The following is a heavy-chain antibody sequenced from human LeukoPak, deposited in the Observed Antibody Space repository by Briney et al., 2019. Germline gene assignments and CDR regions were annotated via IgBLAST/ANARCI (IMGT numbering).Heavy chain of an antibody. CDR1: GGSISGGSYF. CDR2: IYTSGST. J-gene: IGHJ3*02. D-gene: IGHD3-22*01. Sequence: SETLSLTCTVSGGSISGGSYFWSWIRQPAGKGLEWIGRIYTSGSTNYNPSLKSRVTISVDTSKNQFSLKLSSVTAADTAVYYCARDEDYYDVGGYPYGAFDIWGQGTMVTVSS. V-gene: IGHV4-61*02. CDR3: ARDEDYYDVGGYPYGAFDI.